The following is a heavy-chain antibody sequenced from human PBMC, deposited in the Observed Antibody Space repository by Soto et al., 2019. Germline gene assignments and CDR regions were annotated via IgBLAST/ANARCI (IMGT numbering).Heavy chain of an antibody. Sequence: QVQLVESGGGVVQPGGSLRLSCVASGFTFSTYSIHWVRQAPGRGLEWLTIISYDGMNKYYADSVKGRITISRDNSRNTVFLQTNSLRTEDTAVYYCARDPDTSGSYRYYFDNWGQGTLVTVSS. CDR3: ARDPDTSGSYRYYFDN. CDR2: ISYDGMNK. CDR1: GFTFSTYS. V-gene: IGHV3-30*14. D-gene: IGHD1-26*01. J-gene: IGHJ4*02.